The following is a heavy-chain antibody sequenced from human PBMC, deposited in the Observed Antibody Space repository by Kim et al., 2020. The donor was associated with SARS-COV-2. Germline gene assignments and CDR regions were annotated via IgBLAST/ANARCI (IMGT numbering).Heavy chain of an antibody. CDR3: ARGLWAARRVFDY. V-gene: IGHV4-34*01. Sequence: YTPSLKSRVTISVATSKNQFSLTLSSVTAADTAVYYCARGLWAARRVFDYWGQGTLVTVSS. J-gene: IGHJ4*02. D-gene: IGHD6-6*01.